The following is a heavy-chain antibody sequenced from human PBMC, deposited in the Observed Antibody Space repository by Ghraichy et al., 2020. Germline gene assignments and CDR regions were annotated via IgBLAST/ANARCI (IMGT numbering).Heavy chain of an antibody. CDR2: ISSDGRSK. V-gene: IGHV3-30*04. Sequence: GGSLRLSCAASGFTFSSYAMHWVRQAPGKGLEWVTVISSDGRSKFYANSVKGRFTISRDNSQNTLYLQMYSLRVDDTALYYCARGEEQPTIKKMDYWGQGTLVTVSP. J-gene: IGHJ4*02. D-gene: IGHD5-24*01. CDR1: GFTFSSYA. CDR3: ARGEEQPTIKKMDY.